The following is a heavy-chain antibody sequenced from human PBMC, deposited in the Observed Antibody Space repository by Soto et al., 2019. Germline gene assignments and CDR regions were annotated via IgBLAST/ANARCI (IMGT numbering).Heavy chain of an antibody. D-gene: IGHD6-13*01. Sequence: QITLKESGPTLVKPTQTLTLTCTFSGFSLSASGVGVGWIRQPPGKALEWLALIYWDDDKRYSPSLKSRLTITTDTPKKQVVLTMTNMDPADTATYYCAHRRIAMTQNWFDPWGQGTLVTVSS. CDR2: IYWDDDK. CDR3: AHRRIAMTQNWFDP. V-gene: IGHV2-5*02. J-gene: IGHJ5*02. CDR1: GFSLSASGVG.